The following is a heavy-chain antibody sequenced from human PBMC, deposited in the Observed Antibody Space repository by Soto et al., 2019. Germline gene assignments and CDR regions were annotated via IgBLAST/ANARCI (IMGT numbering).Heavy chain of an antibody. CDR1: GGSFSGYY. CDR2: INHSGST. Sequence: SETLSLTCAVYGGSFSGYYWSWIRQPPGKGLEWTGEINHSGSTNYNPSLKSRVTISVDTSKNQFSLKLSSVTAADTAVYYCARGTGTTNYYYYYGMDVWGQGTTVTVSS. CDR3: ARGTGTTNYYYYYGMDV. J-gene: IGHJ6*02. V-gene: IGHV4-34*01. D-gene: IGHD1-7*01.